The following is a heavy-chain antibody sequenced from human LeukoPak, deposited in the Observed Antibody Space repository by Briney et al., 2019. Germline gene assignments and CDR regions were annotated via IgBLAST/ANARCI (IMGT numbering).Heavy chain of an antibody. V-gene: IGHV4-34*01. Sequence: SETLSLTCAVYGGSFSGYYWSWIRQPPGKGLEWIGEINHSGSTNYNPSLKSRVTISVDTSKNQFSLKLSSVTAADTAVYYCARAHYNWNEPPFDSWGQGTLVTVSS. CDR3: ARAHYNWNEPPFDS. J-gene: IGHJ4*02. CDR1: GGSFSGYY. D-gene: IGHD1-20*01. CDR2: INHSGST.